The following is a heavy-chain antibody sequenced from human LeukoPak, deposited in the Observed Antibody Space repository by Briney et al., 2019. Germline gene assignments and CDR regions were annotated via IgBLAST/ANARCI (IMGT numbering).Heavy chain of an antibody. V-gene: IGHV4-30-4*08. Sequence: SETLSLTCTVSGGSISSGDYYWRWIRQPPGKGLKWIGYIYYSGSTYYNPSLKSRVTISVDTSMNQFSLKLSSVTAADTAVYYCASPLYSGSYYDAFDIWGQGTMVTVSS. CDR2: IYYSGST. CDR3: ASPLYSGSYYDAFDI. D-gene: IGHD1-26*01. J-gene: IGHJ3*02. CDR1: GGSISSGDYY.